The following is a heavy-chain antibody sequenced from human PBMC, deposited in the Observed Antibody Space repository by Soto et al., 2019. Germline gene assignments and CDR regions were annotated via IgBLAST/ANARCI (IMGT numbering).Heavy chain of an antibody. V-gene: IGHV1-18*01. J-gene: IGHJ4*02. CDR3: ARGCIAVTTHLCY. D-gene: IGHD4-17*01. Sequence: ASVKVSCKASGYTFNTYGIPWVRQAPGQGLEWMGWINPYNGNTKFAQKLQDRVTMTTATSTSTAYMELASLRSDDTAVYYCARGCIAVTTHLCYWGQGTLVTVSS. CDR1: GYTFNTYG. CDR2: INPYNGNT.